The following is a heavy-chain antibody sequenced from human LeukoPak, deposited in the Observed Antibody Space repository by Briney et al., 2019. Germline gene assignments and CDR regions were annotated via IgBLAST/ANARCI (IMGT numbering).Heavy chain of an antibody. V-gene: IGHV3-48*03. D-gene: IGHD3-22*01. CDR1: GFTFSSYE. CDR2: ISSSGSTI. CDR3: ARGSIVVVTNYDAFDI. Sequence: PGGSLRLSCAASGFTFSSYEMNWVRHAPGKGLEWVSYISSSGSTIYYADSVKGRFTISRDNAKNSLYLQMNSLRAEDTAVYYCARGSIVVVTNYDAFDIWGQGTMVTVSS. J-gene: IGHJ3*02.